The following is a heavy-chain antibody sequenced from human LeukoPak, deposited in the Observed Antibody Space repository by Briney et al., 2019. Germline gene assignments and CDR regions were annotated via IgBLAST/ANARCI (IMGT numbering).Heavy chain of an antibody. V-gene: IGHV4-61*02. CDR1: GGSISSGSYY. D-gene: IGHD6-19*01. Sequence: PSQTLSLTCTVSGGSISSGSYYRSWIRQPAGKGLEWIGRIYTSGSTNYNPSLKSRVTISVDTSKNQFSLKVSSVTAADTAVYYCARRSSGWSTYYYYYMDVWGKGTTVTISS. CDR3: ARRSSGWSTYYYYYMDV. CDR2: IYTSGST. J-gene: IGHJ6*03.